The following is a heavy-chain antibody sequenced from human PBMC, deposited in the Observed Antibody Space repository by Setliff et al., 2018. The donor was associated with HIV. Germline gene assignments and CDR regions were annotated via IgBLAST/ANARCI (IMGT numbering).Heavy chain of an antibody. V-gene: IGHV4-39*01. CDR3: ARLPLAVAGKGRGAFDI. J-gene: IGHJ3*02. D-gene: IGHD6-19*01. Sequence: PSETLSLTCTVSGGSISSSSYYWGWIRQPPGKGLEWIGSIYYSGSTYYNPSLKSRVTISVDTSKNQFSLKLSSVTAADTAVYYCARLPLAVAGKGRGAFDIWGQGTMVTV. CDR2: IYYSGST. CDR1: GGSISSSSYY.